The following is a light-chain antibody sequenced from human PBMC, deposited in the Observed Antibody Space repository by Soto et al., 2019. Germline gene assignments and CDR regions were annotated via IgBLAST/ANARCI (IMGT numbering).Light chain of an antibody. CDR2: AAS. CDR1: ENIIFY. J-gene: IGKJ2*01. V-gene: IGKV1-39*01. Sequence: DIHMTQSPSSLSASVLDRITITCRASENIIFYLNWYQHKPGKAAKLLIYAASNLQSGVPSRFSGSGSGTDFTLTISSLQPEDFATYFCQQRYTTPVYSLGQGTKVDLK. CDR3: QQRYTTPVYS.